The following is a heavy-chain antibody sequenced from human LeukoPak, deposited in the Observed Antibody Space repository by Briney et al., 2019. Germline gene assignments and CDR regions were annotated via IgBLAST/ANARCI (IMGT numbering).Heavy chain of an antibody. V-gene: IGHV4-59*13. CDR2: SHYNGSP. J-gene: IGHJ4*02. D-gene: IGHD1-26*01. CDR3: ARGLYSGSYYDY. CDR1: SDPLNNYY. Sequence: NPSDTLSLPCSLSSDPLNNYYGLWLRQPPGKGLEWIGYSHYNGSPNYNPSLKSRVTISLDTSKNHFSLKLSSVTAADTAVYYCARGLYSGSYYDYWGRGTLVTVSS.